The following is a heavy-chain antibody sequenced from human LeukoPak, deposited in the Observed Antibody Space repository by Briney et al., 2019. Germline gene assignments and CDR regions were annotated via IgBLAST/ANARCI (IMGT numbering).Heavy chain of an antibody. Sequence: GGSLRLSCAVSGFTFSSSWMSWVRQAPGKGLEWVANIKQDGSEKYYVDSVKGRFTISRDNAKNSLCLQMNSLRAEDTAVYYCARDTPRGSSWYNYWGQGTLVTVSS. CDR3: ARDTPRGSSWYNY. V-gene: IGHV3-7*01. CDR1: GFTFSSSW. CDR2: IKQDGSEK. D-gene: IGHD6-13*01. J-gene: IGHJ4*02.